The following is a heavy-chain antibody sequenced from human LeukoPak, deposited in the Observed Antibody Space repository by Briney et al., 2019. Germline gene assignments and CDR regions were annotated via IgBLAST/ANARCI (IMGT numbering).Heavy chain of an antibody. Sequence: PGGSLRLSCAASGFTFSDYYMSWIRQAPGKGLEWVSYISSSGSTIDDADSVKGRFTISRDNAKNSLYLQMNSLRAEDTAVYYCARNRATYNWFDPWGQGTLVTVSS. J-gene: IGHJ5*02. CDR3: ARNRATYNWFDP. V-gene: IGHV3-11*01. CDR2: ISSSGSTI. D-gene: IGHD3-10*01. CDR1: GFTFSDYY.